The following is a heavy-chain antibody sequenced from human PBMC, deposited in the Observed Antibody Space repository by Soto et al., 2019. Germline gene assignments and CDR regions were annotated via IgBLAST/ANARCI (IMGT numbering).Heavy chain of an antibody. CDR2: VYYTGTT. V-gene: IGHV4-39*01. Sequence: QLQLQESGPGLVKPSETLSLTCTVSGGSIKNTGANWGWVRQPPGKGLEWIGSVYYTGTTYYNPLLVSRATISLYTSINQYPLSVNTVAVADTAVYYCATHTSGRRNGPHTWGQGTLVTVTS. D-gene: IGHD1-26*01. J-gene: IGHJ5*02. CDR1: GGSIKNTGAN. CDR3: ATHTSGRRNGPHT.